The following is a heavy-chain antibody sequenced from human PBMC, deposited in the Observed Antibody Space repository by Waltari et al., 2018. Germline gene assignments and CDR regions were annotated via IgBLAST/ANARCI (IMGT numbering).Heavy chain of an antibody. CDR2: IIPIFGTA. Sequence: QVQLVQSGAEVKKPGSSVKVSCKASGGTFSSYAISWVRQAPGQGLEWMGGIIPIFGTANYAQKFQGRVTITADESTSTAYMELSSLRSEDTAVYYCARDADVVVVPAAARSFNWFDPWGQGTLVTVSS. CDR1: GGTFSSYA. V-gene: IGHV1-69*12. CDR3: ARDADVVVVPAAARSFNWFDP. D-gene: IGHD2-2*01. J-gene: IGHJ5*02.